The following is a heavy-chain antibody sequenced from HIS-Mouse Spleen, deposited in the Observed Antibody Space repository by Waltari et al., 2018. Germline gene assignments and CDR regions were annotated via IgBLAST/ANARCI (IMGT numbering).Heavy chain of an antibody. CDR2: IYYSGST. D-gene: IGHD6-13*01. CDR3: AREIPYSSSWYDWYFDL. CDR1: GCSIRSSSYS. V-gene: IGHV4-39*07. Sequence: QLQLQESGPGLVKTSETLSLTCTVSGCSIRSSSYSWGWIRQPPGKGLEWIGSIYYSGSTYYNPSLKSRVTISVDTSKNQFSLKLSSVTAADTAVYYCAREIPYSSSWYDWYFDLWGRGTLVTVSS. J-gene: IGHJ2*01.